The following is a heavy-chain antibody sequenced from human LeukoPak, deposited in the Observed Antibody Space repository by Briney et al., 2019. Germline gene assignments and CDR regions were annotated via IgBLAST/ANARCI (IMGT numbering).Heavy chain of an antibody. D-gene: IGHD1-26*01. CDR3: ARARLYSATSPFDY. CDR2: INPNSGDT. Sequence: ASVKVSCKASGYTFTDYYIHWVRQAPGQGLEWVGWINPNSGDTDYVQKFQGKVTMTRDTSISTAYMELSSLRSDYTAVYYCARARLYSATSPFDYWGQGTLLTVSS. J-gene: IGHJ4*02. V-gene: IGHV1-2*02. CDR1: GYTFTDYY.